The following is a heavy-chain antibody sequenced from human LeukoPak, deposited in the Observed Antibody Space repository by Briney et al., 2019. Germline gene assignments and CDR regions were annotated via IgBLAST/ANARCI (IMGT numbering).Heavy chain of an antibody. J-gene: IGHJ2*01. CDR1: GGSIVSYY. V-gene: IGHV4-59*08. Sequence: SETLSLTCTVSGGSIVSYYWSWIRQPPGKGLEWIGYIYYTGSTNYNPSLKSRVTISVDTSKNQFSLKMSSVTAADTAVYYCARYLAAGYFDLWGRGTLVTVSS. CDR3: ARYLAAGYFDL. CDR2: IYYTGST. D-gene: IGHD6-25*01.